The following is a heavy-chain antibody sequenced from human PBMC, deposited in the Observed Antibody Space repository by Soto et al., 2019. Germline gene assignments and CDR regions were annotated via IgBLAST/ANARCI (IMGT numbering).Heavy chain of an antibody. D-gene: IGHD3-9*01. V-gene: IGHV4-39*01. CDR1: GGSTSSTIHY. J-gene: IGHJ4*02. CDR3: ARHMDYNILTGYFV. CDR2: MSHSGST. Sequence: QLQLQESGPALVRPSETLSLNCVVSGGSTSSTIHYWGWIRQPPGKGLEWIGSMSHSGSTHYNPSLKSRVNISADKSKNQFSLTLTTVTPADTAVYFCARHMDYNILTGYFVWGQGTLVTVSS.